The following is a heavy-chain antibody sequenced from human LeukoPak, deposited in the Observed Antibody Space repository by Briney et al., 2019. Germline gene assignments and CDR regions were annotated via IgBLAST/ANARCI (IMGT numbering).Heavy chain of an antibody. CDR2: ISYDGSNK. CDR3: ARGVAVALDAFDI. D-gene: IGHD6-19*01. CDR1: GFTFSSYA. Sequence: GGSLRLSCAASGFTFSSYAMHWVRQAPGKGLEWVAVISYDGSNKYYADSVKGRFTISRDNSKSTLYLQMNSLRAEDTAVYYCARGVAVALDAFDIWGQGTMVTVSS. V-gene: IGHV3-30-3*01. J-gene: IGHJ3*02.